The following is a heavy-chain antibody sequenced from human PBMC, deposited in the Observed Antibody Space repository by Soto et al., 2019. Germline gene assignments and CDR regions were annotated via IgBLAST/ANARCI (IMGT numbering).Heavy chain of an antibody. J-gene: IGHJ4*02. CDR1: GGSISSYY. D-gene: IGHD1-26*01. CDR3: ARESYGWELTEYYSDY. CDR2: IYYSGST. V-gene: IGHV4-59*01. Sequence: SETLSLTCTVSGGSISSYYWSWIRQPPGKGLEWIGYIYYSGSTNYNPSLKSRVTISVDTSKNQFSLKLSSVTAADTAVYYCARESYGWELTEYYSDYWGQGTLVTVSS.